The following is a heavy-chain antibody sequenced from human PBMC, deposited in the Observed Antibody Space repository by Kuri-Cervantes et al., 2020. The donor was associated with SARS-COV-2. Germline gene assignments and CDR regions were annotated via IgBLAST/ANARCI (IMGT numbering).Heavy chain of an antibody. D-gene: IGHD4-11*01. Sequence: ASVKVSCKASGYSFSSYDINWVRQAAGQGLEWMGWLNPDTGNTGNAKEFQGRVTMTTDTSINTAYMEVSSLSFEDTAIYYCARVAGPPDYTYYYYYMDVWGKGTTVTVSS. CDR1: GYSFSSYD. CDR2: LNPDTGNT. CDR3: ARVAGPPDYTYYYYYMDV. V-gene: IGHV1-8*01. J-gene: IGHJ6*03.